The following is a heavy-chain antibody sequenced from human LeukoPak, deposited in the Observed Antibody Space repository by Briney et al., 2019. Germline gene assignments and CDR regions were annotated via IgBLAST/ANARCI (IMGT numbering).Heavy chain of an antibody. J-gene: IGHJ4*02. D-gene: IGHD1-26*01. CDR3: AKDFSGSYYWVPNY. CDR1: GFTFSSYG. V-gene: IGHV3-23*01. CDR2: ISGSGGST. Sequence: GGSLRLSCAASGFTFSSYGMHWVRQAPGKGLEWVSAISGSGGSTYYADSVKGRFTISRDNSKNTLYLQMNSLRAEDTAVYYCAKDFSGSYYWVPNYWGQGTLVTVSS.